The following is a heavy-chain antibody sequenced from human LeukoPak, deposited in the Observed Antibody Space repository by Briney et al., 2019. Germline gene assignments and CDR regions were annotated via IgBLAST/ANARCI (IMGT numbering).Heavy chain of an antibody. CDR3: ARQGSRVVAATWFDP. CDR2: IYYSGST. D-gene: IGHD2-15*01. V-gene: IGHV4-59*08. Sequence: SETLSLTCTVSGGSISSYYWSWIRQPPGKGLEWVGYIYYSGSTNYNPSLKSRVTISVDTSKNQFSLKLSSVTAAGTAVYYCARQGSRVVAATWFDPWGQGTLVTVSS. CDR1: GGSISSYY. J-gene: IGHJ5*02.